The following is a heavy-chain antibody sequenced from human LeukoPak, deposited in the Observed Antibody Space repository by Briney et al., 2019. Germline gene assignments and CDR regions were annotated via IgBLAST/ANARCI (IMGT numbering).Heavy chain of an antibody. Sequence: SETLSLTCTVSGGSISSSSYYRGWIRQPPGKGLEWIGSIYYSGSTYYNPSLKSRVIISVDTSKNQFSLKLSSVTAADTAVYYCARVDLRGYSGYGFEGWGQGTLVTVSS. J-gene: IGHJ4*02. V-gene: IGHV4-39*07. CDR3: ARVDLRGYSGYGFEG. CDR1: GGSISSSSYY. CDR2: IYYSGST. D-gene: IGHD5-12*01.